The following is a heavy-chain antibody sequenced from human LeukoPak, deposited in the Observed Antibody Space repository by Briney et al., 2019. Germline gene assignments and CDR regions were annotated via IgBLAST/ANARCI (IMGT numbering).Heavy chain of an antibody. Sequence: GGSLRLSCAASGITFSDHWTSWVRQAPGKGLEWVANITPDGSEKNYVDSVKGRFTISRDNAKNSLYLQMSSLRAEDSAVYYCVTGGHYSGSWGQGSLVTVSS. CDR1: GITFSDHW. CDR2: ITPDGSEK. V-gene: IGHV3-7*01. CDR3: VTGGHYSGS. D-gene: IGHD3-22*01. J-gene: IGHJ5*02.